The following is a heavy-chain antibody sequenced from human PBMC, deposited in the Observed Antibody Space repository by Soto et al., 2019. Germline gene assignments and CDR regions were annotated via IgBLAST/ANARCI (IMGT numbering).Heavy chain of an antibody. CDR1: GGTFSSYA. J-gene: IGHJ5*02. V-gene: IGHV1-69*13. D-gene: IGHD6-25*01. CDR3: ESAQAARSWGLNWLDT. Sequence: SVKVSCKASGGTFSSYAISWVRQAPGQGLEWMGGIIPIFGTANYAQKFQGRVTITADESTSTAYMELSSLRSEDTAVYYCESAQAARSWGLNWLDTWGQVTLVTVSS. CDR2: IIPIFGTA.